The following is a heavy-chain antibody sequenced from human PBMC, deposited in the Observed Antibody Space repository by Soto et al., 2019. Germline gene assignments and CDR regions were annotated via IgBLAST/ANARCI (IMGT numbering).Heavy chain of an antibody. V-gene: IGHV3-23*01. CDR1: GFIFTNYA. J-gene: IGHJ3*01. CDR3: VREGRGSFDF. CDR2: IGGRGNSA. Sequence: PGGSLRLSCAASGFIFTNYAMNWVRQAPGKGLEWGSVIGGRGNSAYYADSVQGRFTISRDNSKNTLSLQMSSLTADDTAIYYCVREGRGSFDFWGRGTMVTVSS. D-gene: IGHD5-12*01.